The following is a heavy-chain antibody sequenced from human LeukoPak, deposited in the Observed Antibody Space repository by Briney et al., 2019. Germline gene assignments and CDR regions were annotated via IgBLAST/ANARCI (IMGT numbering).Heavy chain of an antibody. Sequence: PGGSLRLSCAGSGFTFTSYSLNWVRQAPGKGLELVSCISSHGNYIYYADSVKGRFTVSRDDATNSVFLQMNSLRAEDTGIYYCARDGQWDLTYYLDYWGPGTPVTVSS. CDR3: ARDGQWDLTYYLDY. D-gene: IGHD1-26*01. V-gene: IGHV3-21*01. CDR2: ISSHGNYI. J-gene: IGHJ4*03. CDR1: GFTFTSYS.